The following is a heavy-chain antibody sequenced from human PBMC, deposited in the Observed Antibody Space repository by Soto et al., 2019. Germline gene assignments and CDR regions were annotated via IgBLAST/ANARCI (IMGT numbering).Heavy chain of an antibody. CDR2: VFYTGFT. CDR1: GGSISGSYYY. V-gene: IGHV4-39*01. Sequence: SETLSLTCAVSGGSISGSYYYWAWLRQSPGKGPEWIGSVFYTGFTSFTPSLESRVSVSVDTSKSQFSLKLIAVTAADTAVYYCATSQNGYNWNYFDHWGEGALVTVSS. J-gene: IGHJ4*02. D-gene: IGHD1-20*01. CDR3: ATSQNGYNWNYFDH.